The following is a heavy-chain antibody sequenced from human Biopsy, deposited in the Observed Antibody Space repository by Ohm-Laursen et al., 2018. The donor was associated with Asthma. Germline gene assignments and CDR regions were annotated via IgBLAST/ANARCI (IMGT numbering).Heavy chain of an antibody. CDR3: ARGVVYGGDSYAEYFQH. V-gene: IGHV4-59*01. CDR2: VFYGGAT. Sequence: SQTLSLTCTVSGDSISSYHWSWIRQPPGKGLEWIGYVFYGGATNYNPSLKSRVTISVDTSKNQFFLRLSSVTAADTAVYYCARGVVYGGDSYAEYFQHWGQGPLVIVSS. J-gene: IGHJ1*01. D-gene: IGHD4-23*01. CDR1: GDSISSYH.